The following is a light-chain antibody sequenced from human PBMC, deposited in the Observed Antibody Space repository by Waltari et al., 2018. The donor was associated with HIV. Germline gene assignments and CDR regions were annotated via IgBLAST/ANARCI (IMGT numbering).Light chain of an antibody. V-gene: IGLV2-14*03. CDR1: NNDVGTYNY. CDR2: DVT. Sequence: QSALTQPAPVSGSPGQSITISCTGTNNDVGTYNYVSWYQQHPGKAPKLMIYDVTDRPSGGSDRFSGSKSGNTASLTISGLQAEDEADYYCSSYTSSISLVFGGGTKVTVL. CDR3: SSYTSSISLV. J-gene: IGLJ3*02.